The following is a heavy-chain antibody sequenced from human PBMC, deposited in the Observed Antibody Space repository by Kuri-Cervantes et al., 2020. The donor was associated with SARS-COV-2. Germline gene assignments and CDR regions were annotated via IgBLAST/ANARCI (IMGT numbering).Heavy chain of an antibody. J-gene: IGHJ6*02. Sequence: ESLKIPCTVSGGSISSYYWSWIRQPAGKGLEWIGRIYTSGSTNYNPSLKSRVTMSVDTSKNQFSLKLSSVTAADTAVYYCARDLIAAAGQYYYYGMDVWGQGTTVTVSS. D-gene: IGHD6-13*01. CDR3: ARDLIAAAGQYYYYGMDV. CDR1: GGSISSYY. V-gene: IGHV4-4*07. CDR2: IYTSGST.